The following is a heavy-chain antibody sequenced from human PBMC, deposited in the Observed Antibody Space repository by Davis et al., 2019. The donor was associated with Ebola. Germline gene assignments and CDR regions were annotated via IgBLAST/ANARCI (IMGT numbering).Heavy chain of an antibody. V-gene: IGHV1-69*04. D-gene: IGHD5-24*01. CDR1: GGTFSSYT. CDR2: IIPILGIA. CDR3: ARDLFGPVEMATTRTDY. J-gene: IGHJ4*02. Sequence: SVKVSCKASGGTFSSYTISWVRQAPGQRLEWMGRIIPILGIANYAQKFQGSVTITADKSTSTAYMELSSLRSEDTAVYYCARDLFGPVEMATTRTDYWGQGTLITVSS.